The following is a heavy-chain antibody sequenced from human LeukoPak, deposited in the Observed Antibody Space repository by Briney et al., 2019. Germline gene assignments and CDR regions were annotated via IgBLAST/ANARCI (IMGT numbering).Heavy chain of an antibody. Sequence: SGGSLRLSCAASGFTFSAYSMNWIRQAPGKGLEWVSSISSSSSEVYYADSVRGRFTISRDAAENSLYLQVNNVGAEDTAGYYCGGGGGANNWDYYFDYWGRGTLVTVSS. V-gene: IGHV3-21*06. CDR3: GGGGGANNWDYYFDY. CDR2: ISSSSSEV. J-gene: IGHJ4*02. D-gene: IGHD1-1*01. CDR1: GFTFSAYS.